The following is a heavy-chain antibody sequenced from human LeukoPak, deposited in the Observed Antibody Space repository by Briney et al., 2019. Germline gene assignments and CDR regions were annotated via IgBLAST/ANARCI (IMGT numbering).Heavy chain of an antibody. V-gene: IGHV1-18*01. D-gene: IGHD3-22*01. CDR2: ISAYNGNT. J-gene: IGHJ4*02. CDR1: GYTFTSYG. Sequence: ASVEVSCKASGYTFTSYGISWVRQAPGQGLEWMGWISAYNGNTNYAQKLQGRVTMTTDTSTSTAYMELRSLRSDDTAVYYCARGDYYDSSGSDWGQGILVTVSS. CDR3: ARGDYYDSSGSD.